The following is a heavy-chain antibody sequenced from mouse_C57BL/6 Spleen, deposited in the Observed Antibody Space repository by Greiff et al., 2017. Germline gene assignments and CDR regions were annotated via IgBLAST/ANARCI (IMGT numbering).Heavy chain of an antibody. J-gene: IGHJ2*01. Sequence: VQLQQSGAELVKPGASVKISCKASGYAFSSYWMNWVKQRPGKGLEWIGQIYPGDGDTNYNGQFKGKATLTADKSSSTAYMQLSSLTSEDSAVYFCARVYDGYYFDYWGQGTTLTVSS. CDR2: IYPGDGDT. CDR3: ARVYDGYYFDY. D-gene: IGHD2-3*01. CDR1: GYAFSSYW. V-gene: IGHV1-80*01.